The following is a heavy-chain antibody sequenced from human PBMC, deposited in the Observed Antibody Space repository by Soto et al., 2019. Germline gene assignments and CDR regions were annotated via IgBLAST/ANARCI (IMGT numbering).Heavy chain of an antibody. CDR1: GFTFSSYA. CDR3: SRGYSSGWYYYYYGMDV. Sequence: GGSLRLSCAASGFTFSSYAMHWVRQAPGKGLEWVAVISYDGSNKYYADSVKGRFTISRDNAENALYLQMNSLRAEDTAVYYCSRGYSSGWYYYYYGMDVWGQGTTVTVSS. CDR2: ISYDGSNK. D-gene: IGHD6-19*01. J-gene: IGHJ6*02. V-gene: IGHV3-30-3*01.